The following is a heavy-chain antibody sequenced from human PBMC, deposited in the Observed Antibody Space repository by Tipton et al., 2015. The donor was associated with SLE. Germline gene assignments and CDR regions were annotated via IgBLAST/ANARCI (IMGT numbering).Heavy chain of an antibody. J-gene: IGHJ3*02. V-gene: IGHV5-51*01. CDR3: ATRIAVAGTIGAFDI. CDR1: GYSFTSYW. Sequence: QLVQSGAEVKKPGESLKVSCEGSGYSFTSYWIGWVRQMPGKGLEWMGIIYPGDSDTRYSPSFQGQVTISADKSISTAYLQWSSLKASDTAMYYCATRIAVAGTIGAFDIWGQGTMVTVSS. CDR2: IYPGDSDT. D-gene: IGHD6-19*01.